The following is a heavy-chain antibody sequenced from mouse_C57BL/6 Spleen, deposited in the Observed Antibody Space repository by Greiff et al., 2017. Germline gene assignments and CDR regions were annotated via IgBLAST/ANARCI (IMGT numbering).Heavy chain of an antibody. Sequence: VKLMESGAELVRPGTSVKMSCKASGYTFTNYWIGWAKQRPGHGLEWIGDIYPGGGYTNYNEKFKGKATLTADKSSSTAYMQFSSLTSEDSAIYYCARSGDGYWYFDYWGQGTTLTVSS. CDR2: IYPGGGYT. D-gene: IGHD2-3*01. J-gene: IGHJ2*01. CDR1: GYTFTNYW. V-gene: IGHV1-63*01. CDR3: ARSGDGYWYFDY.